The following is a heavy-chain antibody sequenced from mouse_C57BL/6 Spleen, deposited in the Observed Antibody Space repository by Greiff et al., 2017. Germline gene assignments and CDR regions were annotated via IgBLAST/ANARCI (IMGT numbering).Heavy chain of an antibody. J-gene: IGHJ2*01. V-gene: IGHV1-7*01. D-gene: IGHD2-4*01. Sequence: QVQLQQSGAELAKPGASVKLSCKASGYTFTSYWMHWLKQRPGQGLEWIGYINPSSGYTKYNQKFKDKATLTADKSSSTAYMQLSSLTYEDSSVYYCANYYDYDGYYFDYWGQGTTLTVSS. CDR1: GYTFTSYW. CDR3: ANYYDYDGYYFDY. CDR2: INPSSGYT.